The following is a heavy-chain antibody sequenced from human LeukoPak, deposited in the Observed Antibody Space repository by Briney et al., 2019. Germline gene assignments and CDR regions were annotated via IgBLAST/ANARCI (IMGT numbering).Heavy chain of an antibody. D-gene: IGHD3-10*01. V-gene: IGHV1-46*01. CDR2: INPSGGST. CDR3: ARDGDEMVRGVTSIYYYMDV. J-gene: IGHJ6*03. Sequence: PGESLKISCKGSGYRFTSYYMHWVRQAPGQGLEWMGIINPSGGSTSYAQKFQGRVTMTRDMSTSTVYMELSSLRSEDTAVYYCARDGDEMVRGVTSIYYYMDVWGKGTTVTVSS. CDR1: GYRFTSYY.